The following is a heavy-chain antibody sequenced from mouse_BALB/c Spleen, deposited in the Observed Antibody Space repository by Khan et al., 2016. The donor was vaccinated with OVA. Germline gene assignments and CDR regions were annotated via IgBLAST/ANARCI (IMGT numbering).Heavy chain of an antibody. V-gene: IGHV2-3*01. Sequence: VQLQESGPGLVAPSQSLSIRCTVSGLSLTNYGVSWVRQPPGKGLEWLGVIWGDGSTNYHSVLKSRLTINKDNSKSQVFVKLNSLQPDYTATYFCAIIYYGNDWFAYWGQGTLVTVSA. CDR3: AIIYYGNDWFAY. J-gene: IGHJ3*01. D-gene: IGHD2-1*01. CDR2: IWGDGST. CDR1: GLSLTNYG.